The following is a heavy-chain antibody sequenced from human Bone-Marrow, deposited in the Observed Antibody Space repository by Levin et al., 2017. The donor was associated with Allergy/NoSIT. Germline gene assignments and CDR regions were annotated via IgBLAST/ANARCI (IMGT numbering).Heavy chain of an antibody. CDR2: IIPIFGTA. J-gene: IGHJ6*03. Sequence: SVKVSCKASGGTFSSYAISWVRQAPGQGLEWMGGIIPIFGTANYAQKFQGRVTITADKSTSTAYMELSSLRSEDTAVYYCARQAYGDYDYYYMDVWGKGTTVTVSS. D-gene: IGHD4-17*01. V-gene: IGHV1-69*06. CDR3: ARQAYGDYDYYYMDV. CDR1: GGTFSSYA.